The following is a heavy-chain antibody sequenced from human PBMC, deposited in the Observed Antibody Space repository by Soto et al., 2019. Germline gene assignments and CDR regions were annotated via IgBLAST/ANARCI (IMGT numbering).Heavy chain of an antibody. CDR3: VKDGSSGWPYYYGMDV. D-gene: IGHD6-19*01. CDR2: ISYDGRNK. Sequence: GGSLLSCAASGFTFSSYGMHWVRQAPGKGLEWVAVISYDGRNKYYADSVKGRFTISRDNSKNTLYLQMSSLRPEDTAVYYCVKDGSSGWPYYYGMDVWGQGTTVTVSS. CDR1: GFTFSSYG. J-gene: IGHJ6*02. V-gene: IGHV3-30*18.